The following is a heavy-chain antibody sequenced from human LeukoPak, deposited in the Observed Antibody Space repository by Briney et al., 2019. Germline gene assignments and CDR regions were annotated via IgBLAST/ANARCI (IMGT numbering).Heavy chain of an antibody. V-gene: IGHV4-39*07. Sequence: PSETLSLTCTVSGGSISSSSYYWGWIRQPPGKGLEWIGSIYYSGSTYYNPSLKSRVTISVDTSKNQFSLKLSSVTAADTAVYYCARGKYDSSGYPLLGFDYWGQGTLVTVSS. CDR2: IYYSGST. J-gene: IGHJ4*02. CDR3: ARGKYDSSGYPLLGFDY. CDR1: GGSISSSSYY. D-gene: IGHD3-22*01.